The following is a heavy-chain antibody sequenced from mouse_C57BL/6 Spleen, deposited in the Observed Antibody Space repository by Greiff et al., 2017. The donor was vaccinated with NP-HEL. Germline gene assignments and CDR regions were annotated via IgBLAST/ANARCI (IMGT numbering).Heavy chain of an antibody. J-gene: IGHJ4*01. CDR3: ADSSGYSAMDY. CDR1: GYTFTDYY. V-gene: IGHV1-84*01. D-gene: IGHD3-2*02. Sequence: VQLQQSGPELVKPGASVKISCKASGYTFTDYYINWVKQRPGPGLEWIGWIYPGSGNTKYNEQFKGKATLTVDTSSSTAYMQLSSLTSEDSAVYFCADSSGYSAMDYWGQGTSVTVSS. CDR2: IYPGSGNT.